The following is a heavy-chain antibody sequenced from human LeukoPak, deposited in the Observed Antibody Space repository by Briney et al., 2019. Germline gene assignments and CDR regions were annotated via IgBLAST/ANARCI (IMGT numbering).Heavy chain of an antibody. CDR1: GFTFSSYA. CDR2: IKSNTDGGTT. V-gene: IGHV3-15*01. J-gene: IGHJ4*02. CDR3: TANWNDVFGDWDQDY. D-gene: IGHD1-1*01. Sequence: GGSLRLSCAASGFTFSSYAMSWVRQAPGKGLEWVGRIKSNTDGGTTDYAAPVKGRFTISRDDSKNTLYLQMNSLKTEDTAVYYCTANWNDVFGDWDQDYWGQGTLVTVSS.